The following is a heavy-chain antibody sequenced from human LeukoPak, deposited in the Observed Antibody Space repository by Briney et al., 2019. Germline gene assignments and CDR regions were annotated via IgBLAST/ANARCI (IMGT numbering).Heavy chain of an antibody. CDR3: ARDFSGHSSTWYAIDY. CDR2: VYPSGST. Sequence: SETLSLTCTVSGYSISNGYYWGWIRQPTGKGLEWIGSVYPSGSTHYNPSLKSRVTISIDTSKNQFSLKLSSVTAADTAVYYCARDFSGHSSTWYAIDYWGQGTLVTVSS. D-gene: IGHD6-13*01. V-gene: IGHV4-38-2*02. J-gene: IGHJ4*02. CDR1: GYSISNGYY.